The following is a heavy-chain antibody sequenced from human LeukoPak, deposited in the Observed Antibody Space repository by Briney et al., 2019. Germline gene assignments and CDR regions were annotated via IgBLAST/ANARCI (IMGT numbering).Heavy chain of an antibody. CDR2: ISYDGSNK. CDR1: GFTFSSYG. Sequence: PGGSLRLSCAASGFTFSSYGMHWVRQAPGRGLEWVAVISYDGSNKYYADSVKGRFTISRDNSKNTLYLQMNSLRAEDTAVYYCAKDRPPGKAAAGLFDYWGQGTLVTVSS. D-gene: IGHD6-13*01. V-gene: IGHV3-30*18. CDR3: AKDRPPGKAAAGLFDY. J-gene: IGHJ4*02.